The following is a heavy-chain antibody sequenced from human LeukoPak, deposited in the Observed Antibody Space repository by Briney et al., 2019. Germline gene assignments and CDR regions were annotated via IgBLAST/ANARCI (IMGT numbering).Heavy chain of an antibody. CDR1: GGSISNYY. CDR2: IYYTGNT. CDR3: AIRSSWSWKEDAFDI. Sequence: KPSETLSLTCTVSGGSISNYYWSWIRQSPGKGLEWIGYIYYTGNTNYNPSLESRVIISVDTSKNQFSLKLSSVTAADTAVYYCAIRSSWSWKEDAFDIWGQGTMVTVSS. V-gene: IGHV4-59*12. D-gene: IGHD6-13*01. J-gene: IGHJ3*02.